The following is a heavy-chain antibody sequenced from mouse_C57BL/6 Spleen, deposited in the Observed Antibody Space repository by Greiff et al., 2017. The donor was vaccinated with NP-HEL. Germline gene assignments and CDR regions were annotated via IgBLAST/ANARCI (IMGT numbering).Heavy chain of an antibody. V-gene: IGHV1-50*01. Sequence: VQLQQPGAELVKPGASVKLSCKASGYTFTSYWMQWVKQRPGQGLEWIGEIDPSDSYTNYNQKFKGKATLTVDTSSSTAYMQLSSLTSEDSAGYYCARAGIPLAYWGEGTLVTVSA. CDR2: IDPSDSYT. CDR3: ARAGIPLAY. CDR1: GYTFTSYW. D-gene: IGHD1-1*02. J-gene: IGHJ3*01.